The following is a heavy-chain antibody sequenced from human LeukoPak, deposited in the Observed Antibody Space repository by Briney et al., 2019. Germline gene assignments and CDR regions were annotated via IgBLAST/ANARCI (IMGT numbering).Heavy chain of an antibody. Sequence: SQTLSLTCAISGDSVSTNSAAWNWIRQSPSRSLEWLGRTYYRSKWNNEYAVSVKSRITITPDTSKNRFSLQLNSVTPEDTAVYYCARDRGRYIDLWGRGTLVTVSS. CDR1: GDSVSTNSAA. CDR3: ARDRGRYIDL. V-gene: IGHV6-1*01. J-gene: IGHJ2*01. CDR2: TYYRSKWNN. D-gene: IGHD3-10*01.